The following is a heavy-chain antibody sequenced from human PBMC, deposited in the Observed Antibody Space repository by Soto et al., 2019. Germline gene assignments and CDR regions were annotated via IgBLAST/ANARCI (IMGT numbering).Heavy chain of an antibody. CDR3: ATQTISYTWGV. V-gene: IGHV4-4*02. CDR2: LSRGDER. CDR1: GAPITTTKW. D-gene: IGHD3-16*01. J-gene: IGHJ6*02. Sequence: QVQLQESGPGLVKPSETLSLTCTVSGAPITTTKWWAWVRLPPGKGLEWIGELSRGDERSLNPSLEGRFTLSLDKSNNLCSLKLTSVTAADTAIYYCATQTISYTWGVWGRGTSVTVSS.